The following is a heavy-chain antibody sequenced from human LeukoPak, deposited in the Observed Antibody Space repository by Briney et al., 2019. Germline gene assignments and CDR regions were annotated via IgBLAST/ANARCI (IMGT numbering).Heavy chain of an antibody. Sequence: ASVKVSCKASGYTFSNYAVTWVRQAPGQGLEWMGWINTNTGNPTYAQGFTGRFVFSLVTSVSTAYLQISSLKAEDTAVYYCARDHQRWLQSGFDYWGQGTLVTVSS. J-gene: IGHJ4*02. V-gene: IGHV7-4-1*01. D-gene: IGHD5-24*01. CDR3: ARDHQRWLQSGFDY. CDR1: GYTFSNYA. CDR2: INTNTGNP.